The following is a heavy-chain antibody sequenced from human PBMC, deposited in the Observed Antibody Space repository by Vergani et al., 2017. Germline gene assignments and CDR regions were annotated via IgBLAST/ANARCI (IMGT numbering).Heavy chain of an antibody. J-gene: IGHJ3*02. CDR1: GDFVSSGIYY. Sequence: QVQLQESGPGLVKPSETLSLSCTVSGDFVSSGIYYWSWIRQPAGKGPEWIGYIYYSGSTNYNPSLKSRVTISVDTSKNQFSLKLRSVTAADTAVYYCARGFDSWNAFDIWGQGTMLTVSS. CDR2: IYYSGST. CDR3: ARGFDSWNAFDI. D-gene: IGHD3-3*01. V-gene: IGHV4-61*10.